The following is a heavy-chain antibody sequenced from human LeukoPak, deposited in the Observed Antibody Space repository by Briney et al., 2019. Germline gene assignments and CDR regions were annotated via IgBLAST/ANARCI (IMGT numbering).Heavy chain of an antibody. V-gene: IGHV4-59*01. CDR3: ARLGEYSYKD. CDR1: GGSISSYY. CDR2: IYYSGST. D-gene: IGHD5-18*01. Sequence: SETLSLTCTVSGGSISSYYWSWIRQPPGKGLEWIGYIYYSGSTNYNPSLKSRVTISVDTSKNQFSLKVSSVTAADTAVYYRARLGEYSYKDWGQGTLVTVSS. J-gene: IGHJ4*02.